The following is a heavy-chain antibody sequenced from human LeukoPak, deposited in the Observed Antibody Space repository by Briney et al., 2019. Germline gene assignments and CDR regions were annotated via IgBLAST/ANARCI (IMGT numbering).Heavy chain of an antibody. J-gene: IGHJ6*02. CDR2: IYSGGST. D-gene: IGHD3-9*01. CDR3: ARDKERYFDWLPDYYYGMDV. Sequence: GGSLRLSCAASGFTVSSNYMSWVRQAPGKGLEWVSVIYSGGSTYYADSVKGRFTISRDNSKNTLYLQMNSLRAEDTAVYYCARDKERYFDWLPDYYYGMDVWGQGTTVTVPS. V-gene: IGHV3-66*01. CDR1: GFTVSSNY.